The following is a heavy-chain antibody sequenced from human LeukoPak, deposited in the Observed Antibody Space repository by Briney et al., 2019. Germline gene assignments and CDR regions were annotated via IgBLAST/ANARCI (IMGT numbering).Heavy chain of an antibody. CDR2: IHYGESP. Sequence: ASETLSLTCTVSGYFISSGYFWGWIRQPPGKGLEWIGIIHYGESPYYSPSLESRITISMDTSKNHFSLNLSSVTATDTAVYYCARGGGVRTGSGWRPGNYLDFWGQGSLVIVSS. J-gene: IGHJ4*02. CDR1: GYFISSGYF. D-gene: IGHD6-19*01. CDR3: ARGGGVRTGSGWRPGNYLDF. V-gene: IGHV4-38-2*02.